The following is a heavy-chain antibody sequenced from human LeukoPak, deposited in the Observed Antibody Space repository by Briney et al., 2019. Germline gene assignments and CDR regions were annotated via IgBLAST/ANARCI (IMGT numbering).Heavy chain of an antibody. J-gene: IGHJ6*03. CDR3: AKVQGPYCSGGSCFMDV. V-gene: IGHV3-23*01. Sequence: PGGSLRLSCAASGFTFSSYSMNWVRQAPGKGLEWVSVISGSGGNTYYADSVKGRFTISRDNSKNTLFLQMNSLRVEDTAVYYCAKVQGPYCSGGSCFMDVWGKGTTVTVSS. D-gene: IGHD2-15*01. CDR2: ISGSGGNT. CDR1: GFTFSSYS.